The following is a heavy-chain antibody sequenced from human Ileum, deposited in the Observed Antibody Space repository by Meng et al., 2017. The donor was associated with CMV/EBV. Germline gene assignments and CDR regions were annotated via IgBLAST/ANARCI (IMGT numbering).Heavy chain of an antibody. CDR2: ISYDGSNK. V-gene: IGHV3-30*04. CDR1: GFTFSSYA. D-gene: IGHD3-9*01. Sequence: GGSLGLSCAASGFTFSSYAMHWVRQAPGKGLEWVAVISYDGSNKYYADSVKGRFTISRDNSKNTLYLQMNSLRAEDTAVYYCARDILRYFDWLLPDYYYYYGMDVWGQGTTVTVSS. J-gene: IGHJ6*02. CDR3: ARDILRYFDWLLPDYYYYYGMDV.